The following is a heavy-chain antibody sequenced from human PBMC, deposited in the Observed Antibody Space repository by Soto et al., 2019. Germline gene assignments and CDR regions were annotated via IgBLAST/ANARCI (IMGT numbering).Heavy chain of an antibody. CDR1: GFSLTTSGVG. CDR3: ALSRFNSFYDNRNYAGLRFWFGP. J-gene: IGHJ5*02. D-gene: IGHD4-4*01. V-gene: IGHV2-5*01. CDR2: IYWNDDE. Sequence: QITLKESGPTLVKPTQTLTLTCTFSGFSLTTSGVGVGWIRQPPGKALEWLALIYWNDDERYSPSLRSRLTITKDTSKNRVVLTMTNMDPVDTATYYCALSRFNSFYDNRNYAGLRFWFGPWGQGTLVTVSS.